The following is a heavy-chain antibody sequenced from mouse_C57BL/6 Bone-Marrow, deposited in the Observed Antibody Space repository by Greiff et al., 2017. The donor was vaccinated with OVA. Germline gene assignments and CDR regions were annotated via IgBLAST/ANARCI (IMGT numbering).Heavy chain of an antibody. CDR1: GFNIKNTY. V-gene: IGHV14-3*01. CDR3: ARGDYYGSSYGWYFDV. Sequence: VQLHQSVAELVRPGASVKLSCTASGFNIKNTYMHWVKQRPEQGLEWIGRIDPANGNTKYAPKFQGKATITADTSSNTAYLQLSSLTSEDTAIYYCARGDYYGSSYGWYFDVWGTGTTVTVSS. D-gene: IGHD1-1*01. J-gene: IGHJ1*03. CDR2: IDPANGNT.